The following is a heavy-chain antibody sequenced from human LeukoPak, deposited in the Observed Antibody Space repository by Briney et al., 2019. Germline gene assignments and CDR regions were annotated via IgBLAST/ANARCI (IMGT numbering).Heavy chain of an antibody. J-gene: IGHJ4*02. CDR1: GFTFSSYW. V-gene: IGHV3-74*03. CDR3: ARESGALGDY. CDR2: INSDGSNT. Sequence: GGSLRLSCAASGFTFSSYWMHWVRQAPGKGLVWVSSINSDGSNTMYADPVRGRLTISRDNAKNTLDLQMNSLRAEDTAVYYCARESGALGDYWGQGTLVTVSS. D-gene: IGHD2-15*01.